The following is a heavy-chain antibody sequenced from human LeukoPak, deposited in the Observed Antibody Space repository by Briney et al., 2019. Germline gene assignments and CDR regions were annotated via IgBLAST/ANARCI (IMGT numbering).Heavy chain of an antibody. CDR1: GFTFSSYW. V-gene: IGHV3-7*01. J-gene: IGHJ4*02. CDR3: ARDTLGEGEDANYAVYYFDY. D-gene: IGHD4/OR15-4a*01. Sequence: GGSLRLSCAASGFTFSSYWMSWVRQAPGKGLEWVANIKQDGNEKYYADSVKGRFTISRDNGKNSLDLQMNSLRADDTAVYYCARDTLGEGEDANYAVYYFDYWGQGTVATVSS. CDR2: IKQDGNEK.